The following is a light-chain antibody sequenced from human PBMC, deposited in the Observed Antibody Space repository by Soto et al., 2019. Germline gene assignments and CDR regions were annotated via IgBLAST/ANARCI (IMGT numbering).Light chain of an antibody. J-gene: IGLJ1*01. CDR2: RNN. CDR1: SSNIGSNY. CDR3: AAWDDSLSVGV. Sequence: VLTQPPSASGTPGQRVTISCSGSSSNIGSNYVYWYQQLPGTAPKLLIYRNNQRPSGVPDRFSGSKSGTSASLAISGLRSEDEADYYCAAWDDSLSVGVFGTGTKVTVL. V-gene: IGLV1-47*01.